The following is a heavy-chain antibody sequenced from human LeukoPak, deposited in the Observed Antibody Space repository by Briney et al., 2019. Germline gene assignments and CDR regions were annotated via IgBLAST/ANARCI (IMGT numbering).Heavy chain of an antibody. CDR2: ISSSGGST. CDR1: GFTFSSYA. D-gene: IGHD6-19*01. Sequence: GGSLRLSCAASGFTFSSYAMTWVRQAPGKGLEWVSSISSSGGSTYYADSVKGRFTISRDNAKNSLYLQMNSLRAEDTAVYYCARGLLGYSSGWYYFDYWGQGTLVTVSS. V-gene: IGHV3-21*01. J-gene: IGHJ4*02. CDR3: ARGLLGYSSGWYYFDY.